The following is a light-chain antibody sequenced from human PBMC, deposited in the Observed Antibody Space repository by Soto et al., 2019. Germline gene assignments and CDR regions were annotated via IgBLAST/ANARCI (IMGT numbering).Light chain of an antibody. V-gene: IGKV3-20*01. Sequence: EIVLTQSPGTLSMSPGERATLSCRASQSVSSTYLAWYQQKPGQAPRLLIYDASSRATGIPDRFSGSGSGSDFTLTISRLETQDFAMYYCQYYDSSLWTFGQGTKVDIK. CDR2: DAS. J-gene: IGKJ1*01. CDR1: QSVSSTY. CDR3: QYYDSSLWT.